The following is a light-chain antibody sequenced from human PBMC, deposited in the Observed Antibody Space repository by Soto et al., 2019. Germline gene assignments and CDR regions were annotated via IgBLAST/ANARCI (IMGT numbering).Light chain of an antibody. J-gene: IGLJ3*02. CDR2: LNNDGSH. CDR1: SGHSSYA. V-gene: IGLV4-69*01. CDR3: QTLDTGIRV. Sequence: QSVLTQSPSASASLGASVKLTCTLSSGHSSYAIAWHRQQPEKGPRYLMKLNNDGSHSNGDGIPDRFSGSSSGAERYLTISSLQSEDEADYYCQTLDTGIRVFGGGTKLTVL.